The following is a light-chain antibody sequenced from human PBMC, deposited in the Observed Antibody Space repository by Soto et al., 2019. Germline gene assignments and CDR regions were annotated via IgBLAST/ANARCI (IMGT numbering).Light chain of an antibody. Sequence: EIVLTQSPGTLSLSPGERVTLSCRASQSVSSSYLAWYQQKPGQAPRLLIYGASSRATAIPDRFSGSGSGTDFTLTISRLEPEDFAVYYCQQYGSLSWTFGQGTKVDIK. V-gene: IGKV3-20*01. CDR1: QSVSSSY. CDR2: GAS. J-gene: IGKJ1*01. CDR3: QQYGSLSWT.